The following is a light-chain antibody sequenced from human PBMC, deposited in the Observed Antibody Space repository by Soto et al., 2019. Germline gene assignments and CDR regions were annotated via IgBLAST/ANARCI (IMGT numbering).Light chain of an antibody. Sequence: QYLMTQPPYVSGAPGQRVTISCTGSIANIGAAYNVDWFQQLPGTAPKLLIYGNNNRPSGVPARFSGSKSGTSASLAIAGLQAEDEGDYYCKSYDSSLSGYVFGTGTKVTVL. CDR2: GNN. V-gene: IGLV1-40*01. CDR3: KSYDSSLSGYV. CDR1: IANIGAAYN. J-gene: IGLJ1*01.